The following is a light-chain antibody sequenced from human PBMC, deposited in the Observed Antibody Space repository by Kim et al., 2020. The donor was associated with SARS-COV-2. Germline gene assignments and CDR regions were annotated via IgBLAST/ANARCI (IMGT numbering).Light chain of an antibody. CDR1: QSISSH. CDR2: AAS. J-gene: IGKJ3*01. Sequence: ASVEDRVTITCRTTQSISSHLNWYQQKPGRAPKLLITAASTLQGGVPSRFSGSGSETDFTLTISSLQPEDFATYLCQQSYITPCTFGPGTKVDIK. V-gene: IGKV1-39*01. CDR3: QQSYITPCT.